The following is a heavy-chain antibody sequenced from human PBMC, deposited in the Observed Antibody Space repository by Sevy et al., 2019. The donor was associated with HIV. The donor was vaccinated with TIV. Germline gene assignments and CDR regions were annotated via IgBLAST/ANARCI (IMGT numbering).Heavy chain of an antibody. J-gene: IGHJ6*02. CDR1: GYTFTSYD. Sequence: ASVKVSCKASGYTFTSYDINWVRQATGQGLEWMGWMNPNSGNTGYAQKFQGRVTMTRNTSISTAYMELSSLGSEDTAVYYCAREGGFGEFYYYYYYGMDVWGQGTTVTVSS. V-gene: IGHV1-8*01. D-gene: IGHD3-10*01. CDR3: AREGGFGEFYYYYYYGMDV. CDR2: MNPNSGNT.